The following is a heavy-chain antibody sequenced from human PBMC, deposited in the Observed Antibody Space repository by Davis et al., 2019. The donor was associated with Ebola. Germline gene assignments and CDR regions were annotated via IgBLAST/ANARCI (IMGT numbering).Heavy chain of an antibody. V-gene: IGHV4-59*01. CDR2: IYYSGST. D-gene: IGHD3-9*01. CDR3: AGEKQVRYFDWLFPFDY. Sequence: MPGGSLRLSCTVSGGSISSYYWSWIRQPPGKGLEWIGYIYYSGSTNYNPSLKSRVTISVDTSKNQFSLKLSSVTAADTAVYYCAGEKQVRYFDWLFPFDYWGQGTLVTVSS. CDR1: GGSISSYY. J-gene: IGHJ4*02.